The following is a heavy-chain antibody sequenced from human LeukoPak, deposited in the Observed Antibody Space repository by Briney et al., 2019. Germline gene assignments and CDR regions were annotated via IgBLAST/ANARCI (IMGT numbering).Heavy chain of an antibody. CDR3: AKRVGGTPDY. Sequence: GGSLRLSCVASGFDFKNYHMTWVRQAPGEGLEWVSIITFSADTTYYADSVNGRFTISRDNAKNTLYLQMNSLRAEDTALYYCAKRVGGTPDYWGLGTLVTVSS. V-gene: IGHV3-23*01. CDR1: GFDFKNYH. CDR2: ITFSADTT. J-gene: IGHJ4*02. D-gene: IGHD1-26*01.